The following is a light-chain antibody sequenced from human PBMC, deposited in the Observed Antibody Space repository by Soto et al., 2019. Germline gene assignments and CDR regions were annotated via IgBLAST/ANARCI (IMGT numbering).Light chain of an antibody. CDR3: QQRSIWPLT. CDR1: QSINTF. Sequence: EVLLTQSPATLSVSPGESVTLSCRASQSINTFLAWYQQKPGQAPRLLIYDASSRAAGVPARFSGCGSGTDFTITINSLEPEDFAVYHCQQRSIWPLTFGGGTRVE. J-gene: IGKJ4*01. CDR2: DAS. V-gene: IGKV3-11*01.